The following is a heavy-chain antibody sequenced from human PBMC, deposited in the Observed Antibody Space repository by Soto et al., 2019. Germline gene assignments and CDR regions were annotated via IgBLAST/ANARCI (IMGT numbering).Heavy chain of an antibody. CDR3: ARSYYDILTGPYNWFDP. V-gene: IGHV4-31*03. D-gene: IGHD3-9*01. CDR2: IYYSGST. CDR1: GGSISSGGYY. Sequence: QVQLQESGPGLVKPSQTLSLTCTVSGGSISSGGYYWSWIRQHPGKGLEWIGYIYYSGSTYYNPSLKSRVTISVDSSKNQFSLQLSSVTAADTAVYYCARSYYDILTGPYNWFDPWGQGTLVTVSS. J-gene: IGHJ5*02.